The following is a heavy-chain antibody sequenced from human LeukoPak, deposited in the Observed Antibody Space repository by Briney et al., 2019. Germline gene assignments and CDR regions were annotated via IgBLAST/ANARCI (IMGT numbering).Heavy chain of an antibody. Sequence: PPGTLSLTCAVSGGPFSGYFWSWIRQSSGKGLEWIGEIHNSGTTNYNPSLNSRVTISEDTSKNQFYLNMSSVTAADTAVYYCARRYYYNLGSFPFDFWGQGTLVTVSS. V-gene: IGHV4-34*01. D-gene: IGHD3-10*01. J-gene: IGHJ4*02. CDR1: GGPFSGYF. CDR3: ARRYYYNLGSFPFDF. CDR2: IHNSGTT.